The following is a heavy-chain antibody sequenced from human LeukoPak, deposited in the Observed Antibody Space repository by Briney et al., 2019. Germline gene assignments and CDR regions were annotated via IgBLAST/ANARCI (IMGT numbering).Heavy chain of an antibody. CDR3: VRDGDDY. CDR2: IRSKGYGGTP. CDR1: GFTFGDYA. D-gene: IGHD7-27*01. Sequence: GGSLRLSCTASGFTFGDYAMTWVRQAPGKGLEWVGFIRSKGYGGTPEYAASVTGRFTISRDDFKSIAYLQMNSLKTEDTGVYYCVRDGDDYWGQGTLVTVSS. J-gene: IGHJ4*02. V-gene: IGHV3-49*04.